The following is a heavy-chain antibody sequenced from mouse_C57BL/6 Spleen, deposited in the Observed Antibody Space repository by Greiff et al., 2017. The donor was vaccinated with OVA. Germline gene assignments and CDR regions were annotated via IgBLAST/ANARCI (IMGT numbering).Heavy chain of an antibody. D-gene: IGHD2-1*01. CDR2: INPSNGGT. CDR3: AYYGNFYGYFDV. Sequence: VKLQQPGTELVKPGASVKLSCKASGYTFTSYWMHWVKQRPGQGLEWIGNINPSNGGTNYNEKFKSKATLTVDKSSSTAYMQLSSLTSEDAAVYYCAYYGNFYGYFDVWGTGTTVTVSS. CDR1: GYTFTSYW. V-gene: IGHV1-53*01. J-gene: IGHJ1*03.